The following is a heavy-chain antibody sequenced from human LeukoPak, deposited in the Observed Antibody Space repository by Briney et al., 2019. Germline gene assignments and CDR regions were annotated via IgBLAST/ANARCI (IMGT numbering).Heavy chain of an antibody. V-gene: IGHV4-34*01. CDR2: INDSGST. D-gene: IGHD3-9*01. CDR3: AGDIATGYYIDH. Sequence: SETLSLTCAVDGGAFSGYYWIWIRQPPGKGPEWIGEINDSGSTSYNPSLKSRVTIFVDTSKKQISLKLSSVTAADTAVYYCAGDIATGYYIDHWGQGTLVTVSS. CDR1: GGAFSGYY. J-gene: IGHJ4*02.